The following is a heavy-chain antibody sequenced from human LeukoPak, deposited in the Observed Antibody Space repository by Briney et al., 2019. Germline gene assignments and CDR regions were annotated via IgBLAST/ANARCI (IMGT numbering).Heavy chain of an antibody. CDR3: ARQRSGRLRWVDY. J-gene: IGHJ4*02. Sequence: PSETLSLTCTVSGGSISSYYWSWIRQPPGKGLEWIGYIYYSGSTNYNPSLKSRVTISVDTSKNQFSLKLSSVTAADTAVYYCARQRSGRLRWVDYWGQGTLVTVSS. V-gene: IGHV4-59*08. CDR1: GGSISSYY. CDR2: IYYSGST. D-gene: IGHD1-26*01.